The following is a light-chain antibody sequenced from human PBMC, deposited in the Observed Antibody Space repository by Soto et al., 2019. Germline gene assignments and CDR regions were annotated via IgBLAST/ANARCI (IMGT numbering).Light chain of an antibody. CDR3: SSYTTGSTHVV. CDR1: SGDVGAYNY. Sequence: QSALTQPASVSGSPGQSITISCTGTSGDVGAYNYVSWFQQHPGKAPKLMIYEVSNRPSGVSKRFSGSKSGNTASLTISGLQAEDEADYYCSSYTTGSTHVVFGGGTKLTVL. V-gene: IGLV2-14*01. CDR2: EVS. J-gene: IGLJ2*01.